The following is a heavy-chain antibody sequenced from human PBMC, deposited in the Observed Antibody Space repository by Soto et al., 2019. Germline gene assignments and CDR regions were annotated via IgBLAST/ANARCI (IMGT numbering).Heavy chain of an antibody. Sequence: KSSETLSLTCTVSGGSISSGGYYWIWIRQHPGKGLEWIGYIYYSGSTYYNPSLKSRVTISVDTSKNQFSLKLSSVTAADTAVYYCTRGAAAARGYFDYWGQGTLVTVSS. V-gene: IGHV4-31*03. CDR1: GGSISSGGYY. CDR3: TRGAAAARGYFDY. D-gene: IGHD6-13*01. J-gene: IGHJ4*02. CDR2: IYYSGST.